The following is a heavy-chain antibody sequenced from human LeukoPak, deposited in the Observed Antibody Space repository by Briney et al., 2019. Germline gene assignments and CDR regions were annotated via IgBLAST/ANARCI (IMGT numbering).Heavy chain of an antibody. J-gene: IGHJ5*02. V-gene: IGHV4-34*01. CDR3: ARGRGCSSTSCYNWFDP. CDR1: SGSFSGYY. Sequence: SETLSLTCAVYSGSFSGYYWSWIRQPPGKGLEWIGEINHSGSTNYNPSLKSRVSISVDTSKSQFSLKLNSVTAADTAVYYCARGRGCSSTSCYNWFDPWGQGTLVAVSS. D-gene: IGHD2-2*01. CDR2: INHSGST.